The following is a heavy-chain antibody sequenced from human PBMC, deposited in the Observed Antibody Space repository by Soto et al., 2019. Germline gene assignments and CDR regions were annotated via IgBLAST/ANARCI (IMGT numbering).Heavy chain of an antibody. CDR2: IYSGGST. Sequence: GGSLRLSCAASGFIVSSNYMSWVRQAPGKGLEWVSVIYSGGSTYYADSVKGRFTISRDNSKNTLYLQMNSLRAEDTAVYYCASSVLRFGGSGSYYTFDYWGQGTLVTVSS. J-gene: IGHJ4*02. D-gene: IGHD3-10*01. V-gene: IGHV3-53*01. CDR3: ASSVLRFGGSGSYYTFDY. CDR1: GFIVSSNY.